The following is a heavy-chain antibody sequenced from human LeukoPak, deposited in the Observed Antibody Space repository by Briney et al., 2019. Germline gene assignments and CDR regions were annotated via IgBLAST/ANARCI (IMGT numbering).Heavy chain of an antibody. CDR2: ISGSGIST. D-gene: IGHD6-19*01. J-gene: IGHJ4*02. V-gene: IGHV3-23*01. CDR3: ATGPQFPDY. CDR1: GFTFSTYA. Sequence: GGSLRLSCAASGFTFSTYAMSWVRQAPGKGLEWVSGISGSGISTYYADSVKGRFTISRDISRNTLFLQMNSLRAEDTAIYYCATGPQFPDYWGQGTLVTVSS.